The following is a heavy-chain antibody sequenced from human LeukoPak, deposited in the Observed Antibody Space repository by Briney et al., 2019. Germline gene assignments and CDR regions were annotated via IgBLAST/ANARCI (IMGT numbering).Heavy chain of an antibody. J-gene: IGHJ6*03. CDR2: IYYSGST. CDR3: ARVSDTAMVYYMDV. V-gene: IGHV4-59*01. Sequence: SETLSLTCTVSGGSISSYYWSWIRRPPGKGLEWIGYIYYSGSTNYNPSLKSRVTISVDTSKNQFSLKLSSVTAADTAVYYCARVSDTAMVYYMDVWGKGTTVTVSS. D-gene: IGHD5-18*01. CDR1: GGSISSYY.